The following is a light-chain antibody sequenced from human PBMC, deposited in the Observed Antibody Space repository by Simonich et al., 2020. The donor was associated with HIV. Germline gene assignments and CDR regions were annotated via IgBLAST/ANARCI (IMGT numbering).Light chain of an antibody. J-gene: IGKJ1*01. CDR1: QSGSRN. CDR2: GAS. Sequence: EIVMTQSPATLSVSPGERATLSCRASQSGSRNLAWYQQKPGQAPRLLIYGASTRATGIPARFSCSGSGTEFTLTISSMQSEDFAVYYCQQYNNWPRTFGQGTKVEIK. CDR3: QQYNNWPRT. V-gene: IGKV3-15*01.